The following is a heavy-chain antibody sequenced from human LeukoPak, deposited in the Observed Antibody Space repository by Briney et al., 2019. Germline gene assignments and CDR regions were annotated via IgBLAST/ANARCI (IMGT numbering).Heavy chain of an antibody. CDR2: IYHSGST. V-gene: IGHV4-30-2*05. D-gene: IGHD5-18*01. CDR3: ARVGRTRNVDTAMATFDY. J-gene: IGHJ4*02. CDR1: GGSISSGGYS. Sequence: SETLSLTCAVSGGSISSGGYSWSWIRQPPGKGLEWIGYIYHSGSTYYNPSLKSRVTISVDTSKNQFSLKLSSVTAADTAVYYCARVGRTRNVDTAMATFDYWGQGTLVTVSS.